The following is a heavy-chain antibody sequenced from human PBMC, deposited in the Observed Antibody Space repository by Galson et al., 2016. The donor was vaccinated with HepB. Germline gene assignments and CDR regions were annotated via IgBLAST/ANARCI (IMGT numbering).Heavy chain of an antibody. CDR3: ARRADTSFDY. V-gene: IGHV4-34*01. CDR2: VNHGGIT. J-gene: IGHJ4*02. Sequence: SETLSLTCAVYGGPFSDYYWSWIRQPPGKGLEWIGEVNHGGITDYNPSLKSRVSISVDTSNNQFSLKLSFVTAADTAVYYCARRADTSFDYWGQGTLGAVSS. CDR1: GGPFSDYY. D-gene: IGHD6-25*01.